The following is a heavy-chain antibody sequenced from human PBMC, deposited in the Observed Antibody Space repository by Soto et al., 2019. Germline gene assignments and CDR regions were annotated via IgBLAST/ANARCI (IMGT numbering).Heavy chain of an antibody. Sequence: EVQLVETGGGLIQPGGSLRLSCAASGFTVSSHYMSWVRQAPGKGLEWVSVIYSGGSTYYADSVKGRFTISRDNSKITLYLQMNSLRAEDTAVYYCARSGPYYGSGRSKSGYYYGMDVWGQGTTVTVSS. CDR3: ARSGPYYGSGRSKSGYYYGMDV. D-gene: IGHD3-10*01. J-gene: IGHJ6*02. V-gene: IGHV3-53*02. CDR2: IYSGGST. CDR1: GFTVSSHY.